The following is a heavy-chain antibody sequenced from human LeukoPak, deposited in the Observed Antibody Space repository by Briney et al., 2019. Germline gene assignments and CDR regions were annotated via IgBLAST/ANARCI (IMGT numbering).Heavy chain of an antibody. CDR3: ARDLGHCSGGSCRPVAFDI. J-gene: IGHJ3*02. Sequence: PGGSLRLSCAASGFTFNKDWMHWVRQVPGKGLVWVSRIKSDETSTAYADSVRGRFTISRDNAKNMLYLQMNSLRAEDTAVYYCARDLGHCSGGSCRPVAFDIWGQGTMVTVSS. V-gene: IGHV3-74*01. D-gene: IGHD2-15*01. CDR2: IKSDETST. CDR1: GFTFNKDW.